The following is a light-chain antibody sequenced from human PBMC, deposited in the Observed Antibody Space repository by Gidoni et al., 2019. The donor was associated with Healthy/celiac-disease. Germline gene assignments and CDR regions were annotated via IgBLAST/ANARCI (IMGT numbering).Light chain of an antibody. Sequence: EIVLTQSPGTLSLSPGERATLSCRASQSVSSSYLAWYQQKPGKAPRILIYGASSRATGIPDRFSGSVSGTDFTLTISRLEPEDFAVYYCQQYGSSPYTFGQGTKLEIK. CDR3: QQYGSSPYT. V-gene: IGKV3-20*01. J-gene: IGKJ2*01. CDR1: QSVSSSY. CDR2: GAS.